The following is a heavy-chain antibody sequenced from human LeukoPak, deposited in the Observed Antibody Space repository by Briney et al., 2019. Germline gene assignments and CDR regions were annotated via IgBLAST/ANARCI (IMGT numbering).Heavy chain of an antibody. V-gene: IGHV3-74*01. Sequence: PGGSLRLSCAASGFTFSRNWMHWVRQAPGKGLVWVSRIDSDGSSTTYADSVKGRFIISRDNAKNTLYLQINSLRAEDTAVYYCARGGSGNFYQRFDYWGQGTLVTVSS. CDR3: ARGGSGNFYQRFDY. J-gene: IGHJ4*02. CDR2: IDSDGSST. D-gene: IGHD3-10*01. CDR1: GFTFSRNW.